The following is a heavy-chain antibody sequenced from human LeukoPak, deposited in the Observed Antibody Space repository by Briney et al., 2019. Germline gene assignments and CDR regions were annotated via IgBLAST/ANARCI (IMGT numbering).Heavy chain of an antibody. Sequence: SGTLSLTCAVSGDSISSSNWWSWVRQPPGKELEWIGQIYHSGSTSYNPSRKSRVTISLDKSKTQFSLELTSVTAADTAVYYCARSFRYSGYDYYFDPWGQGTLVTVSS. CDR2: IYHSGST. D-gene: IGHD5-12*01. V-gene: IGHV4-4*02. J-gene: IGHJ5*02. CDR1: GDSISSSNW. CDR3: ARSFRYSGYDYYFDP.